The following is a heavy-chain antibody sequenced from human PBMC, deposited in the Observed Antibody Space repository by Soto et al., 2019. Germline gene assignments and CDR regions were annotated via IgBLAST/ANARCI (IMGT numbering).Heavy chain of an antibody. CDR3: ASDIPTRTNVLRYFDPA. D-gene: IGHD3-9*01. Sequence: GSLRLSWAGSGFTFSGYYLSRIRQDPGKGLEWVSYISSSGSTIYYADSVKGRFTISRDNAKNQFSLKLSSVTAADTAVYYCASDIPTRTNVLRYFDPAWGQGTLVTVSS. CDR2: ISSSGSTI. CDR1: GFTFSGYY. V-gene: IGHV3-11*01. J-gene: IGHJ5*02.